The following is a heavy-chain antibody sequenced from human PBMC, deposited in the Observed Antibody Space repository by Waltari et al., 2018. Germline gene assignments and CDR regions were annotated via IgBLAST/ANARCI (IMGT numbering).Heavy chain of an antibody. Sequence: QVQLVQSGAEVKRPGASLRVSCKASGGTFSSYAISWVRQAPGQGLEWMGGIIPIFGTANYAQKFQGRVTITTDESTSTAYMELSSLRSEDTAVYYCARAHSGWYYFDYWGQGTLVTVSS. V-gene: IGHV1-69*05. CDR3: ARAHSGWYYFDY. CDR1: GGTFSSYA. CDR2: IIPIFGTA. J-gene: IGHJ4*02. D-gene: IGHD6-19*01.